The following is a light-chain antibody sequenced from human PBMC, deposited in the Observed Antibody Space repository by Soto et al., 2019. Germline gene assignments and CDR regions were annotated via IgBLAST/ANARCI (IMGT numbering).Light chain of an antibody. J-gene: IGKJ3*01. V-gene: IGKV2-28*01. CDR3: MQDLHTPFT. CDR2: LGS. CDR1: QSLLHSNGYNY. Sequence: DIVMTQSPLSLPVTPGEPASISCRSSQSLLHSNGYNYLDWYLQKPGQSPQLLIYLGSNRASGVPDRFSGSGSGTDFTMTISRVEDEDVGVYYCMQDLHTPFTFGPGTKVDIK.